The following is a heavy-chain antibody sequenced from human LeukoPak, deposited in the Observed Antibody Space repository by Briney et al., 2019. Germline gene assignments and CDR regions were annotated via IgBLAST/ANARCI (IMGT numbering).Heavy chain of an antibody. Sequence: PGGSLRLSCAASGFTFASYAMTWVRQAPGKGLEWVSAVSGSGGSTYSADSVKGRFTISRDNSENTLYLQINSLRAEDTAVYYCARDGTAMVITNGYFDYWGQGTLVTVSS. CDR3: ARDGTAMVITNGYFDY. V-gene: IGHV3-23*01. J-gene: IGHJ4*02. CDR2: VSGSGGST. D-gene: IGHD5-18*01. CDR1: GFTFASYA.